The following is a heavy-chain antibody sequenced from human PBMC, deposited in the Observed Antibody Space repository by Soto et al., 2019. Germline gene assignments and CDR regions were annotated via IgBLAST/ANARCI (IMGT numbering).Heavy chain of an antibody. CDR2: IYYSGST. Sequence: PSETLSLTCTVSGGSISSGGYYWSWIRQHPGKGLEWIGYIYYSGSTYYNPSLKSRVTISVDTSKNQFSLKLSSVTAADTAVYYCARDGMEESMDVWGQGTTVTVSS. V-gene: IGHV4-31*03. CDR1: GGSISSGGYY. J-gene: IGHJ6*02. D-gene: IGHD1-1*01. CDR3: ARDGMEESMDV.